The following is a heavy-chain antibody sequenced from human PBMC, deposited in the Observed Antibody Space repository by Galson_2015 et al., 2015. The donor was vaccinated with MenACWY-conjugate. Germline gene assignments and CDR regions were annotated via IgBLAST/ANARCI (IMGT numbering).Heavy chain of an antibody. CDR2: IKHDGSGK. CDR3: ARAKEQWLSKTFGV. CDR1: GFTFSSSW. D-gene: IGHD6-19*01. Sequence: SLRLSCATSGFTFSSSWMGWVRQAPGKGLEWVANIKHDGSGKFYVDSVKGRFIISRDNAKNSLYLQMDSLRAEDTAVYFCARAKEQWLSKTFGVWGQGTLVTVSS. J-gene: IGHJ3*01. V-gene: IGHV3-7*01.